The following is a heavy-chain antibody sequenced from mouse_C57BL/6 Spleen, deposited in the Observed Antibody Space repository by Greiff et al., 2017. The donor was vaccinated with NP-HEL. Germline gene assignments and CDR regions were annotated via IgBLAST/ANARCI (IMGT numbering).Heavy chain of an antibody. Sequence: QVQLQQSGAELVKPGASVKLSCKASGYTFTSYWMHWVKQRPGQGLEWIGMIHPNSGSTNYNEKFKSKATLTVDKSSSTAYMQLSSLTSEDSAVYYCARRYGNYGDYFDYWGQGTTLTVSS. D-gene: IGHD2-1*01. V-gene: IGHV1-64*01. CDR1: GYTFTSYW. CDR2: IHPNSGST. CDR3: ARRYGNYGDYFDY. J-gene: IGHJ2*01.